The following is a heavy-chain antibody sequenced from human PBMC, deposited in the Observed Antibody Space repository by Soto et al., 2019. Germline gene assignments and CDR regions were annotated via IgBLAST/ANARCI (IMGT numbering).Heavy chain of an antibody. CDR3: ARLSAIQYYYYYGMDV. CDR2: IDPSDSYT. V-gene: IGHV5-10-1*01. D-gene: IGHD2-2*02. J-gene: IGHJ6*02. CDR1: GYSFTIYW. Sequence: PGESLKISCKGSGYSFTIYWISWVLQMPWKGLEWMGRIDPSDSYTNYSPSFQGHVTISADKSISTAYLQWSSLKASDTAMYYCARLSAIQYYYYYGMDVWGQGTTVTVSS.